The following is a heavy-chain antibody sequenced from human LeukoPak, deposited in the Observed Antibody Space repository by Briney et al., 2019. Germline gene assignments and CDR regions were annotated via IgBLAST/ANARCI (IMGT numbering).Heavy chain of an antibody. Sequence: PSETLSLTCAVYGGSFSGYYWRWIRQPPGKGLEWIGEINHSGSTNYNPSLKSRVTISVDTSKNQFSLKLSSVTAADTAVYYCARPLLRGVPSSLQHWGQGTLVTVSS. CDR3: ARPLLRGVPSSLQH. J-gene: IGHJ1*01. D-gene: IGHD3-10*01. CDR1: GGSFSGYY. CDR2: INHSGST. V-gene: IGHV4-34*01.